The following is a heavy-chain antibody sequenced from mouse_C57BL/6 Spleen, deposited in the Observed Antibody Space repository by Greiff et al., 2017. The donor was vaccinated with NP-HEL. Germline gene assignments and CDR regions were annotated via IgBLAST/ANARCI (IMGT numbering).Heavy chain of an antibody. J-gene: IGHJ3*01. D-gene: IGHD2-14*01. V-gene: IGHV14-4*01. CDR2: IDPENGDT. CDR1: GFNIKDDY. Sequence: VQLQQSGAELVRPGASVKLSCTASGFNIKDDYMHWVKQRPEQGLEWIGWIDPENGDTEYASKFQGKATITADTSSNTAYLQLSSLTSEDTAVYYCTTGDYRSPWFAYWGQGTLVTVSA. CDR3: TTGDYRSPWFAY.